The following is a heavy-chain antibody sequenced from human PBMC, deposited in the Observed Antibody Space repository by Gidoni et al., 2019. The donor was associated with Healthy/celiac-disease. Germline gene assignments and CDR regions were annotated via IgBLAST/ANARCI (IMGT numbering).Heavy chain of an antibody. Sequence: QITLKESGPTLVKPTQTLTLTCTFSGFSLSTSGVGVGWIRQPPGKALEWLALIYWNDDKRYSPSLKSRLTITKDTAKNQGVRTMTNMDPVDTATYYGAHTPGGDGGSSGARYWGQGTLVTVSS. D-gene: IGHD2-15*01. V-gene: IGHV2-5*01. CDR3: AHTPGGDGGSSGARY. J-gene: IGHJ4*02. CDR2: IYWNDDK. CDR1: GFSLSTSGVG.